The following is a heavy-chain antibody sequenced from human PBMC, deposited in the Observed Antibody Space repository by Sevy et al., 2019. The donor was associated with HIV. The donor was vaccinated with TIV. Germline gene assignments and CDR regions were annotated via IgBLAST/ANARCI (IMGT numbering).Heavy chain of an antibody. Sequence: GGSLRLSCAASGFTFSSYAMSWVRQAPGKGLEWVSAISGSGGSTYYADSVKGRFTISRDNSKNTLYLQMNSLRAEDTAVYYWAKTPSDIVATIGGDYYYYYYGMDVWGQGTTVTVSS. CDR3: AKTPSDIVATIGGDYYYYYYGMDV. J-gene: IGHJ6*02. D-gene: IGHD5-12*01. CDR1: GFTFSSYA. CDR2: ISGSGGST. V-gene: IGHV3-23*01.